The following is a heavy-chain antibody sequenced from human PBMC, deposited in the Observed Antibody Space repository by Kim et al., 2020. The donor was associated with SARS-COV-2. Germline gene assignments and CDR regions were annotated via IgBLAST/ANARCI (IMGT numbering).Heavy chain of an antibody. Sequence: GGSLRLSCAASGFAFSSYAMSWVRQAPGKGLEWVSTITDSGGSTYYADSVKGRFTISRDSSKNTLYLQMNNLRVEDTAIYYCSKDGGVGQRYSDHWGRGT. D-gene: IGHD2-8*02. V-gene: IGHV3-23*01. CDR1: GFAFSSYA. J-gene: IGHJ2*01. CDR2: ITDSGGST. CDR3: SKDGGVGQRYSDH.